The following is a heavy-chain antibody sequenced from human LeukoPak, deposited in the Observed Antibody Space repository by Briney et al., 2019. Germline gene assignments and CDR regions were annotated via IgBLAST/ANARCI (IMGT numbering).Heavy chain of an antibody. CDR3: AWGGDYFDF. CDR2: IKSKANGETT. CDR1: GFTFSDAW. J-gene: IGHJ4*02. D-gene: IGHD3-16*01. Sequence: GGSLRPSCSASGFTFSDAWMGWVRQAPGKGLEWVGRIKSKANGETTHFAAPVKGRFTISRDDSKNTLYLQMNGLKTEDTAVYYCAWGGDYFDFWGRGTLVTVSS. V-gene: IGHV3-15*01.